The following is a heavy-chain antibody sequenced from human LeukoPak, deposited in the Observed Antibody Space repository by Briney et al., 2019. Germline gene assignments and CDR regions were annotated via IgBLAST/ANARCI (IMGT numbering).Heavy chain of an antibody. CDR1: GDSVSSNSAA. CDR3: ATCWGYYYYMDV. J-gene: IGHJ6*03. CDR2: TYYRSKWFN. D-gene: IGHD3-16*01. V-gene: IGHV6-1*01. Sequence: SQALSLTCAISGDSVSSNSAAWNWIRQSPSRGLEWLGRTYYRSKWFNDYAVSVNGRITINPDTSRNQFSLQLNSVTPEDTAVYYCATCWGYYYYMDVWGKGTTVTVSS.